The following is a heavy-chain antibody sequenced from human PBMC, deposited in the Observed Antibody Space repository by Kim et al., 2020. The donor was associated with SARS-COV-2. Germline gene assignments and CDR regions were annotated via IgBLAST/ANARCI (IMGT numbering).Heavy chain of an antibody. D-gene: IGHD5-12*01. V-gene: IGHV4-31*03. CDR3: ARAVTEGLINIVATLIDY. CDR1: GGSISSGGYY. J-gene: IGHJ4*02. CDR2: IYYSGST. Sequence: SETLSLTCTVSGGSISSGGYYWSWIRQHPGKGLEWIGYIYYSGSTYYNPSLKSRVTISVDTSKNQFSLKLSSVTAADTAVYYCARAVTEGLINIVATLIDYWGQGTLVTVSS.